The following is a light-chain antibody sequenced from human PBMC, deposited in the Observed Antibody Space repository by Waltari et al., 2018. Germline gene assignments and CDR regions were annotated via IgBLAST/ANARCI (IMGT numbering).Light chain of an antibody. J-gene: IGLJ2*01. CDR2: LTH. CDR1: ISNIGTPY. Sequence: QSVLTQPPSASGTPGQSVTISCSGSISNIGTPYVYWYQQLPGTAPKLLILLTHQRPSGVPDRFSASKSGTSASLAISGLRFEDEADYYCATRDEGPTVVFGGGTKLTVL. CDR3: ATRDEGPTVV. V-gene: IGLV1-47*01.